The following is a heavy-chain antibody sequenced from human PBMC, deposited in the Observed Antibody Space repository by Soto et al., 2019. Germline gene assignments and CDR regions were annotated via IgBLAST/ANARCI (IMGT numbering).Heavy chain of an antibody. J-gene: IGHJ6*03. D-gene: IGHD2-15*01. CDR3: AKDSGEDCSGGSCYNLYYYYYYMDV. CDR2: ISYDGSNK. Sequence: GGSLRLSCAASGFTFSSYGMHWVRQAPGKGLEWVAVISYDGSNKYYADSVKGRFTISRDNSKNTLYLQMNSLGAEDTAVYYCAKDSGEDCSGGSCYNLYYYYYYMDVWGKGTTVTVSS. V-gene: IGHV3-30*18. CDR1: GFTFSSYG.